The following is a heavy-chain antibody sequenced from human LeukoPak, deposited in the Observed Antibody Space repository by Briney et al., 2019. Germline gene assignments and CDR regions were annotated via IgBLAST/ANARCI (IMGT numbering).Heavy chain of an antibody. V-gene: IGHV3-30-3*01. CDR1: GFNFSPYA. CDR3: ARDWLGAARRYAFDI. D-gene: IGHD6-6*01. CDR2: ISNDGTTE. J-gene: IGHJ3*02. Sequence: PGGSLRLSCVASGFNFSPYAVHWVRQAPGKGLEWVAIISNDGTTESYTDSVKGRFTISRDNFKNSLYLQMNSLRAEDTAVYYCARDWLGAARRYAFDIWGQGTMVTVSS.